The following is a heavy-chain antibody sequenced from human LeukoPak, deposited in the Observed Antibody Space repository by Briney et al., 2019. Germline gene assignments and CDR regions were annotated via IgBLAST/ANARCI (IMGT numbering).Heavy chain of an antibody. J-gene: IGHJ6*04. D-gene: IGHD3-10*01. V-gene: IGHV3-30*18. CDR1: GFTFRSYS. Sequence: GGSLRLSCAASGFTFRSYSMHWVRQAPGKGLEWVAVISYDGSRKHYGDSVQGRFSISRDNSKNTLYLQMNSLRAEDTAVYYCVKDRLGEAYGMDVWGEGTTVTVSS. CDR2: ISYDGSRK. CDR3: VKDRLGEAYGMDV.